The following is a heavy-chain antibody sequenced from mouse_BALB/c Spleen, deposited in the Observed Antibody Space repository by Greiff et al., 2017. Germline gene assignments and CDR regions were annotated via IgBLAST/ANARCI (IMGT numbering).Heavy chain of an antibody. Sequence: VQLVESGPELVRPGVSVKISCKGSGYTFTDYAMHWVKQSHAKSLEWIGVISTYYGNTNYNQKFKGKATMTVDKSSSTAYMELARLTSEDSAIYYCARSGTTATGAMDYWGQGTSVTVSS. CDR3: ARSGTTATGAMDY. CDR1: GYTFTDYA. CDR2: ISTYYGNT. D-gene: IGHD1-2*01. J-gene: IGHJ4*01. V-gene: IGHV1-67*01.